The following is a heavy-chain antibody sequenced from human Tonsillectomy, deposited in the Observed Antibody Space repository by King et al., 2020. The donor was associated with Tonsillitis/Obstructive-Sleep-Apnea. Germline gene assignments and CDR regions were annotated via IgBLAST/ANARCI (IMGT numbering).Heavy chain of an antibody. CDR3: ARSVVPAAIGEHFDY. Sequence: VQLVESGGGLVQPGGSLRLSCAASGFTFSSYWMHWVRQAPGKGLVWVSRINSDGSSTSYAVSVKGRFTISRDNAKNTLFLQMSSLRAEDKAVYYCARSVVPAAIGEHFDYWGQGTLVTVSS. CDR2: INSDGSST. J-gene: IGHJ4*02. D-gene: IGHD2-2*02. CDR1: GFTFSSYW. V-gene: IGHV3-74*01.